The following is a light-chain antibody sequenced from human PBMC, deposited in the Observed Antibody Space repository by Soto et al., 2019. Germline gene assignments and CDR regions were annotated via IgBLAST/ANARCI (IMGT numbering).Light chain of an antibody. CDR3: QQYNDWPWT. CDR2: DAS. V-gene: IGKV3-15*01. J-gene: IGKJ1*01. CDR1: QSVSIN. Sequence: EVVMTPSRGTLSVSPGERATLSCRASQSVSINLAWYQQKPGQAPRLLIYDASTRAAGIPARFSGSGSGTEFTLTISSLQSEDLAVYHCQQYNDWPWTFGQGTKVEIK.